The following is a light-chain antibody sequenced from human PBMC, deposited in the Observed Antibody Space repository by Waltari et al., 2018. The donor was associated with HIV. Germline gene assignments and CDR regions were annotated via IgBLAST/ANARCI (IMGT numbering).Light chain of an antibody. CDR2: ATS. CDR1: QNIYSY. Sequence: DIQFTQSPSILSASIGDRFTITCRASQNIYSYLVWYQQKPGRAPQVLIYATSTLQSGVPSRFSGSGSGTEFALTITNLQPDDFATYYCQQVNGYPLTFGGGTKVEIK. J-gene: IGKJ4*01. CDR3: QQVNGYPLT. V-gene: IGKV1-9*01.